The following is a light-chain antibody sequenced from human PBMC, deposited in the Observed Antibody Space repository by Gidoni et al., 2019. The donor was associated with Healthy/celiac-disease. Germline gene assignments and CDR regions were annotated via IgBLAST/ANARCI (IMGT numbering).Light chain of an antibody. CDR1: QSVSSN. CDR3: QQYNTWPLS. CDR2: GAS. J-gene: IGKJ2*01. V-gene: IGKV3-15*01. Sequence: EIVMTQSPSTLSVSPGERATHSCRASQSVSSNLAWYQQKPGQAPRILIYGASTRATGIPARFSGSGSGTEFTLTISSLQSEDFAVYYCQQYNTWPLSFGQGTKLEIK.